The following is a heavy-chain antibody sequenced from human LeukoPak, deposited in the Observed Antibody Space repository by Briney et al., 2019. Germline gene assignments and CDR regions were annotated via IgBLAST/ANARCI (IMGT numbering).Heavy chain of an antibody. J-gene: IGHJ3*02. Sequence: SVKVSCKASGGTFSSYGISWVRQAPGQGLEWMGGIIPIFGTANYAQKFQGRVTITADESTSTAYMELSSLRSEDTAVYYCAREVGATSDAFDIWGQGTMATVSS. CDR1: GGTFSSYG. V-gene: IGHV1-69*01. CDR3: AREVGATSDAFDI. D-gene: IGHD1-26*01. CDR2: IIPIFGTA.